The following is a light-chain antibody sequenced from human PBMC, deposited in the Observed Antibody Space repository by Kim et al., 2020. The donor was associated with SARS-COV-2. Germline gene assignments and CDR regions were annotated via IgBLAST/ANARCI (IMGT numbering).Light chain of an antibody. CDR1: SGDIGNYNF. CDR2: DVS. V-gene: IGLV2-14*04. J-gene: IGLJ3*02. Sequence: GQSSNISCTGTSGDIGNYNFVSWSQQHPGKAPKLLIYDVSKRPSGVSERFSGSKSGNTASLTISGLQAEDEADYYCSSHIGSSTWVFGGGTQLTVL. CDR3: SSHIGSSTWV.